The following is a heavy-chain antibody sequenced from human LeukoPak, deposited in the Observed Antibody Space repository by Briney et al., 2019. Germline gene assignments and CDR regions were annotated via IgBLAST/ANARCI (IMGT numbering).Heavy chain of an antibody. CDR1: GGSISGGGYY. Sequence: SQTLSLTCTVSGGSISGGGYYWSWIRQHPGKGLEWIGYIYYSGSTYYNPSLMSRVTISVDTSRNQFSLRLSSVTAEHTAVYYCARSPQTDYYSYYAMDVWGQGTTVTVSS. V-gene: IGHV4-31*03. CDR3: ARSPQTDYYSYYAMDV. D-gene: IGHD1-14*01. CDR2: IYYSGST. J-gene: IGHJ6*02.